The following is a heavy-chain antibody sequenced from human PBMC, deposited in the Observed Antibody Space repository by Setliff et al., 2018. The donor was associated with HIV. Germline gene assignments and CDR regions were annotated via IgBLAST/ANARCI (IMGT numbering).Heavy chain of an antibody. V-gene: IGHV1-46*01. D-gene: IGHD3-22*01. CDR1: GYTFTSYY. J-gene: IGHJ6*03. CDR2: INPSGGST. CDR3: ARDGVRGYDSSGYLFSWVRRFHHDYYYYYMDV. Sequence: ASVKVSCKASGYTFTSYYMHWVRQAPGQGLEWTGIINPSGGSTSYAQKFQGRVTMTRDTSTSTVYMELSSLRSEDTAVYYCARDGVRGYDSSGYLFSWVRRFHHDYYYYYMDVWGKGTTVTVSS.